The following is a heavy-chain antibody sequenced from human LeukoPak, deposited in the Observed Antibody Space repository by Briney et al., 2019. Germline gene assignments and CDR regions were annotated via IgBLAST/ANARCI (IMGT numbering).Heavy chain of an antibody. V-gene: IGHV3-23*01. CDR3: AKSRSSSWYPEHFQH. D-gene: IGHD6-13*01. CDR2: ISGSGGST. CDR1: GFTLSSYA. Sequence: GGSLRLSCAASGFTLSSYAMSWVRQAPGKGLEWVSAISGSGGSTYYADSVKGRFTISRDNSKNTLYLQMNSLRAEDTAVYYCAKSRSSSWYPEHFQHWGQGTLVTVSS. J-gene: IGHJ1*01.